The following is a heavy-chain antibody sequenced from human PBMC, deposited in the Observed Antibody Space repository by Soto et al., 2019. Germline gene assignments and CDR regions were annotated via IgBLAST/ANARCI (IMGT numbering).Heavy chain of an antibody. D-gene: IGHD5-18*01. CDR1: GGTFSSYA. CDR3: ARVMGYSYGYQKNQFDP. J-gene: IGHJ5*02. V-gene: IGHV1-69*01. CDR2: LIPICGTA. Sequence: QVQLVQSGAEVKKPGSSVKVSCKASGGTFSSYAISWVRQAPGQGLEWMEGLIPICGTANHAQKYQDRVTLIAEEPTSTAYMEMRSLISEDTAVYYCARVMGYSYGYQKNQFDPWGQGTLVTVSS.